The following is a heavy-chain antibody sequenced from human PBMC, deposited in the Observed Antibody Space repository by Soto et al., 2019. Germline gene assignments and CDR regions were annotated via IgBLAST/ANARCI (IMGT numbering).Heavy chain of an antibody. V-gene: IGHV1-69*12. CDR3: ASSPGARAGSREAVWYFDL. Sequence: QVQLVQSGAEVKKPGSSVKVSCKAFGGTFSSYAISWVRQAPGQGLEWMGGIIPIFGTANYAQKFQGRVTITADESTSTAYMELSSLRSEDTAVYYCASSPGARAGSREAVWYFDLWGRGTLVTVSS. J-gene: IGHJ2*01. D-gene: IGHD3-10*01. CDR1: GGTFSSYA. CDR2: IIPIFGTA.